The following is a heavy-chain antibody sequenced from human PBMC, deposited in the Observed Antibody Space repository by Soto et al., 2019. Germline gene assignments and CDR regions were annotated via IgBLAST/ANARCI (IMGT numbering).Heavy chain of an antibody. D-gene: IGHD1-26*01. CDR3: ARGFWGELLTFDY. CDR2: IYYSGST. V-gene: IGHV4-31*03. J-gene: IGHJ4*02. Sequence: QVQLQESGPGLVKPSQTLSLTCTVSGGSISSGGYYWSWIRQHPGKGLEWIGYIYYSGSTYYNPSLKSRVTISVDTSKNQCSLKLSSVTAADTAVYYCARGFWGELLTFDYWGQGTLVTVSS. CDR1: GGSISSGGYY.